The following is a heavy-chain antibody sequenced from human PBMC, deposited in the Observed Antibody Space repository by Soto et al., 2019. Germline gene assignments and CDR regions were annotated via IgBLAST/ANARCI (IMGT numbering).Heavy chain of an antibody. J-gene: IGHJ6*02. Sequence: SETLSLTCTVSGGSISSGGYYWSWIRQHPGKGLEWIGYIYYSGSTYYNPSLKSRVTISVDTSKNQFSLKLSSVTAADTAVYYCARVRYGSGSYYNVAYYYGMDVWGQGTTVTVSS. CDR1: GGSISSGGYY. V-gene: IGHV4-31*03. CDR2: IYYSGST. D-gene: IGHD3-10*01. CDR3: ARVRYGSGSYYNVAYYYGMDV.